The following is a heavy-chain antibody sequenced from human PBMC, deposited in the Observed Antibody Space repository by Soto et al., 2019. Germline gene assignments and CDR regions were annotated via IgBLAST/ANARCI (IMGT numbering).Heavy chain of an antibody. D-gene: IGHD3-9*01. CDR3: ARRPLDILTDTAAFDI. Sequence: PGESLKISCKGSGYSFTSYWIGWVRQMPGKGLEWMGIIYPGDSDTRYSPSFQGQVTISADKSISTAYLQWSSLKASDTAMYYCARRPLDILTDTAAFDIWGQGTMVTVSS. V-gene: IGHV5-51*01. CDR1: GYSFTSYW. CDR2: IYPGDSDT. J-gene: IGHJ3*02.